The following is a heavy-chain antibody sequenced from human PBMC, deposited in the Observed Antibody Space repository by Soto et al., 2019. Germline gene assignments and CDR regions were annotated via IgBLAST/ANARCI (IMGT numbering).Heavy chain of an antibody. Sequence: QGQLVESGGGVVQPGRSLTLSCAAYGFTFSNDGMHWVRQAPGKGLEWVAGIWYDGTNKYYAGSVEGRFTISRDNSKNSLYLQMYSLRAEDRAVYYCAREGGEWMAKEPFDIWGQGTLVTVSS. J-gene: IGHJ3*02. V-gene: IGHV3-33*01. CDR2: IWYDGTNK. CDR3: AREGGEWMAKEPFDI. D-gene: IGHD1-1*01. CDR1: GFTFSNDG.